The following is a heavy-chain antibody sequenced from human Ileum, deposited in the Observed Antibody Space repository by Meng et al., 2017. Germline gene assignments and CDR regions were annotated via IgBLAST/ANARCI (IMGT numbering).Heavy chain of an antibody. V-gene: IGHV4-4*02. CDR3: AKAAAYNLDI. J-gene: IGHJ4*02. CDR2: IFQSGST. CDR1: GVSISSAIW. Sequence: VQVREWCPGLVKPSGTLSLMCVVSGVSISSAIWWGWVRQPPGKGLEWIGVIFQSGSTNYNPSLKSRVSISVDKSKNHLSLSLSSVTAADTAVYYCAKAAAYNLDIWGQGALVTVSS. D-gene: IGHD1-14*01.